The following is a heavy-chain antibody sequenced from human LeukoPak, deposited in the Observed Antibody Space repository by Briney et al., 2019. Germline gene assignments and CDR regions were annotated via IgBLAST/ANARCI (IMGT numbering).Heavy chain of an antibody. CDR1: GGSFSGYY. CDR2: INHSGST. J-gene: IGHJ6*02. V-gene: IGHV4-34*01. Sequence: PSETLSLTCAVYGGSFSGYYWSWIRQPPGKGLEWIGEINHSGSTNYNPSLKSRVTISVDTSKNQFSLKLSSVTAADTAVYYCARGVKTYDGNYRHYYYGMDVWGQGTTVTVSS. CDR3: ARGVKTYDGNYRHYYYGMDV. D-gene: IGHD4-17*01.